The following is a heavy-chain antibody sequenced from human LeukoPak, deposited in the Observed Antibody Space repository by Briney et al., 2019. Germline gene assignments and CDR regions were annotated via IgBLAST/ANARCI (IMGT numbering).Heavy chain of an antibody. CDR3: ARHFIATRGAFDI. CDR1: GGSISSYY. Sequence: SETLSLTCTVSGGSISSYYWSWIRQPPGKGLEWIGFIFYSGNTNYNPSLKSRVTSSVDTSKNQLSLKLSAVTAADTALYYCARHFIATRGAFDIWGQGTMVIVSS. CDR2: IFYSGNT. V-gene: IGHV4-59*08. J-gene: IGHJ3*02. D-gene: IGHD3-16*02.